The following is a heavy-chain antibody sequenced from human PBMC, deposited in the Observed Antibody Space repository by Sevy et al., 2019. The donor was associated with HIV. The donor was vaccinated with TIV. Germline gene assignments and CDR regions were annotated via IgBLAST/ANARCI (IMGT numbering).Heavy chain of an antibody. CDR1: GFTFSSYG. Sequence: GGSLRLSCAASGFTFSSYGMHWVRQAPGKGLEWVAVISYDGSNKYYAYSVKGRFTISRDNSKNTLYLQMNSLRAEDTAVYYCAKVGDYGDYVGAFDIWGQGTMVTVSS. CDR3: AKVGDYGDYVGAFDI. V-gene: IGHV3-30*18. CDR2: ISYDGSNK. D-gene: IGHD4-17*01. J-gene: IGHJ3*02.